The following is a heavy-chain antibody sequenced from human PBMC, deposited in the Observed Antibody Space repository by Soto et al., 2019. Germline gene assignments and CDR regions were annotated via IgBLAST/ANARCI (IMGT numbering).Heavy chain of an antibody. J-gene: IGHJ5*02. CDR2: IYYSGST. V-gene: IGHV4-31*03. CDR3: ARDHSSSWYTGWFDP. CDR1: GGSISSGGYY. D-gene: IGHD6-13*01. Sequence: SETLSLTCTVSGGSISSGGYYWSWIRQHPGKGLEWIGYIYYSGSTYYNPSLKSRVTISVDTSKNQFSLKLSSVTAADTAVYYCARDHSSSWYTGWFDPWGQGTLVTVSS.